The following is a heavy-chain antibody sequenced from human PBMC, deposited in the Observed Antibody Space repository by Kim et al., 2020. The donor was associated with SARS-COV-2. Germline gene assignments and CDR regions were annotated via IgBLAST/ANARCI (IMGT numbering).Heavy chain of an antibody. Sequence: SETLSLTCTVSGDSISSSTYYWGWIRQPPGKGLEWIGTIYYTGSTYYNPSLKSRATISADMSNNQFSLKLSSVTAADTALYYCARLGPKCDKPMDSWGQG. J-gene: IGHJ4*02. CDR3: ARLGPKCDKPMDS. V-gene: IGHV4-39*01. CDR2: IYYTGST. CDR1: GDSISSSTYY. D-gene: IGHD2-21*02.